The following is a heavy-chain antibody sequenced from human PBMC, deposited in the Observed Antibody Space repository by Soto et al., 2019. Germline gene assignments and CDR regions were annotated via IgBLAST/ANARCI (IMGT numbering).Heavy chain of an antibody. V-gene: IGHV3-73*02. CDR1: GFAFSGSA. J-gene: IGHJ5*02. CDR3: TRDLFSSEYSVIPWFDP. D-gene: IGHD5-12*01. Sequence: EVQLVESGGGLVQPGGSLKLSCAASGFAFSGSAMYWVRQASGKGPEWVGRIRSKGHNYATEYAASVKGRLTISRDDSNTTAYLQMNTLQTEDTAVYYCTRDLFSSEYSVIPWFDPGGQGTLVTVSS. CDR2: IRSKGHNYAT.